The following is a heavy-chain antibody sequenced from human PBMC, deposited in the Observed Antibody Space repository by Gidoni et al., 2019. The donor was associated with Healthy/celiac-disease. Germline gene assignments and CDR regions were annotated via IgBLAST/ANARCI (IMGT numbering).Heavy chain of an antibody. CDR2: ISYDGSNK. D-gene: IGHD3-10*01. Sequence: QVQLVESGGGVVQPGRSLRLSCAASGFTFSRYAMHWVRQAPGKGLEWVEVISYDGSNKYYADSVKGRFTISRDNSKNTLYLQMNSLRAEDTAVYYCARDYYYGSGSSGGMDVWGQGTTVTVSS. CDR1: GFTFSRYA. V-gene: IGHV3-30-3*01. CDR3: ARDYYYGSGSSGGMDV. J-gene: IGHJ6*02.